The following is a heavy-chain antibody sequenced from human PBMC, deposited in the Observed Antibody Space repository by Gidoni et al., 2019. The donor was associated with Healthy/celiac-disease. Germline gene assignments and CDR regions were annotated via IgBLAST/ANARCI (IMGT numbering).Heavy chain of an antibody. Sequence: QVQLVESGGGVVQPGRSLRLSCAASGLTCSSYGMHWVRQAPGKGLGWVAVIWYDGSNKYYADSVKGRFTISRDNSKNTLYLQMNSLRAEDTAVYYCARDRGSGWYGADYWGQGTLVTVSS. CDR2: IWYDGSNK. CDR3: ARDRGSGWYGADY. V-gene: IGHV3-33*01. J-gene: IGHJ4*02. D-gene: IGHD6-19*01. CDR1: GLTCSSYG.